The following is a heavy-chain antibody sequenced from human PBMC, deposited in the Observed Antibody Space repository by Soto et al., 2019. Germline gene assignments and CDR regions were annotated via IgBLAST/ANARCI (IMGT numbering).Heavy chain of an antibody. CDR1: GYTFTRYG. CDR3: AMVDVYVTPSPQDV. J-gene: IGHJ6*02. Sequence: QVQLVKSGAEVKNPGASVKVSCKASGYTFTRYGIGWARQAPGQGLEWMGWINTYNGNTNYAQNVQGRVTLTTDTSTSTAYMELRRLRSNDTAIYYCAMVDVYVTPSPQDVWGQGTTVIVSS. CDR2: INTYNGNT. V-gene: IGHV1-18*01. D-gene: IGHD3-16*01.